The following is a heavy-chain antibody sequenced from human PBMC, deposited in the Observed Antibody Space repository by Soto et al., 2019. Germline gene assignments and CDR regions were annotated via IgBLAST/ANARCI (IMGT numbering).Heavy chain of an antibody. CDR1: GFTFSGFD. Sequence: GGSLRLSCEASGFTFSGFDMHWVRQPTGKGLEWVSTVGTAGDTYYAVSVKGRFTISRDNAKNSLSLQMNSLRAGDTAVYFCARGQEVGAHFFDSWGQGTQVTVSS. V-gene: IGHV3-13*01. J-gene: IGHJ4*02. CDR2: VGTAGDT. CDR3: ARGQEVGAHFFDS. D-gene: IGHD2-15*01.